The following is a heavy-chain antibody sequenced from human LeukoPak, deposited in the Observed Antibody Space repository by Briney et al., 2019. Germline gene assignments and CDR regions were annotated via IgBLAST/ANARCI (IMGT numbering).Heavy chain of an antibody. V-gene: IGHV1-69*05. J-gene: IGHJ6*03. CDR1: GGTFSSYA. CDR2: IIPIFGTA. CDR3: ARGLRESVVVTAILLGYYMDV. D-gene: IGHD2-21*02. Sequence: SSVKVSCKASGGTFSSYAISWVRQAPGQGLEWMGGIIPIFGTANYAQKFQGRVTMTRNTSISTAYMELSSLRSEDTAVYYCARGLRESVVVTAILLGYYMDVWGKGTTVTVSS.